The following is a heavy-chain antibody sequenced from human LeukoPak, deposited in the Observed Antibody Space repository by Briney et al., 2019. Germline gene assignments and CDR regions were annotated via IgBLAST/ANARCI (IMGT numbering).Heavy chain of an antibody. CDR2: ISSNGGSA. CDR3: VKDPPITMVRGGTRRLDAFDI. D-gene: IGHD3-10*01. V-gene: IGHV3-64D*06. CDR1: GFTFSSYA. J-gene: IGHJ3*02. Sequence: PGGSLRLSCSASGFTFSSYAMHWVRQAPGKGLEYVSAISSNGGSAYYADSVKGRLTISRDNSKNTLYLQMSSLRAEDTAVYYCVKDPPITMVRGGTRRLDAFDIWGQGTMVTVST.